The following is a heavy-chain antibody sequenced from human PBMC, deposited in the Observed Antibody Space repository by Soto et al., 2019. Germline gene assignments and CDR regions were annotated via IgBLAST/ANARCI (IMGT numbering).Heavy chain of an antibody. Sequence: GGSLRLSCAASGFTFSSYAMSWVRQAPGKGLEWVSAISGSGGSTYYADSVKGRFTISRDNSKNTLYLQMNSLRAEDTAVYYCAKQSDYYDSSGPNYWGQGTLVTVSS. D-gene: IGHD3-22*01. CDR3: AKQSDYYDSSGPNY. J-gene: IGHJ4*02. CDR1: GFTFSSYA. CDR2: ISGSGGST. V-gene: IGHV3-23*01.